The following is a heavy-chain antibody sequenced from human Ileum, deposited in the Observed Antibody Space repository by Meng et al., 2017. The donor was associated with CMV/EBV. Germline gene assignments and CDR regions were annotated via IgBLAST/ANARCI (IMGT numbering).Heavy chain of an antibody. J-gene: IGHJ3*02. CDR3: ARTATRDDAFDI. D-gene: IGHD1-26*01. CDR1: GYTFTSYY. CDR2: INPSGGST. V-gene: IGHV1-46*01. Sequence: ASVMVSCKASGYTFTSYYMHWLRQAPGQGLEWMGIINPSGGSTSYAQKFQGRVTMTRDTSTSTVYMELSSLRSEDTAVYYCARTATRDDAFDIWGQGTMVTVSS.